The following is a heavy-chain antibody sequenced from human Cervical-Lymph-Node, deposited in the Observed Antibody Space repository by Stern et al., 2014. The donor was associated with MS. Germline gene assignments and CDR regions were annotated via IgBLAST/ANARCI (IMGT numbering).Heavy chain of an antibody. CDR2: ISSSGSTI. Sequence: VQLVESGGGLGMPGGSLILSCAASGFTFSEYYKRWIRQAPGKGLEWVSYISSSGSTIYYADAVKGRFTISRDNAKTSLYLQMNSLRAEDTAVYYCARDSPSWGWCFDYWGQGTLVTVSS. D-gene: IGHD6-19*01. CDR3: ARDSPSWGWCFDY. CDR1: GFTFSEYY. V-gene: IGHV3-11*01. J-gene: IGHJ4*02.